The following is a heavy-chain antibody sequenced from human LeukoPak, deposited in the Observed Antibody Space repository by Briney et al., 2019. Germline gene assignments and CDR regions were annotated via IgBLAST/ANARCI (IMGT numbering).Heavy chain of an antibody. CDR3: ARAGYYDSSGYLC. J-gene: IGHJ4*02. CDR1: GGSISSGSYY. Sequence: SETLSLTCTVSGGSISSGSYYWSWIRQPAGKGLEWIGRIYTSGSTNYNPSLKSRVTISVDTSKNQFSLKLSSVTAADTAAYYCARAGYYDSSGYLCWGQGTLVTVSS. V-gene: IGHV4-61*02. CDR2: IYTSGST. D-gene: IGHD3-22*01.